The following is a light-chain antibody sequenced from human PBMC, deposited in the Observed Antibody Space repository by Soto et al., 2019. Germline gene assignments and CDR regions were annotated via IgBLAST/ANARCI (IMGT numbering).Light chain of an antibody. Sequence: EIVLPQSPGTLSLSPGERATHSFRVSQSIGRTYLAWYQQRPGQAPRLLLYGASSRATGIPDRFDGGGSGTDFTLTISRLEPEDFAVYYCQQYASRPWTFGQGTKVDIK. V-gene: IGKV3-20*01. CDR1: QSIGRTY. J-gene: IGKJ1*01. CDR3: QQYASRPWT. CDR2: GAS.